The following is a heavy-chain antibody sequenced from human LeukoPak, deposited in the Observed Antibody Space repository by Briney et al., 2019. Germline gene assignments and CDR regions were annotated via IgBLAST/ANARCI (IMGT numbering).Heavy chain of an antibody. CDR3: AREDGVALTRWFDP. Sequence: SETLSLTCTVSGGSISSGGYYWSWIRQHPGRGLEWIGYIYYSGTSYYNPSLKSRVTISVDTSKNQFSLKLSSVTAADTAVYYCAREDGVALTRWFDPGGQGTLVTVS. D-gene: IGHD3-3*01. CDR2: IYYSGTS. J-gene: IGHJ5*02. V-gene: IGHV4-31*03. CDR1: GGSISSGGYY.